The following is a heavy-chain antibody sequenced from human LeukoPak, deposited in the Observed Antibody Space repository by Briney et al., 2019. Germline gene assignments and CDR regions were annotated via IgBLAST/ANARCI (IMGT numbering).Heavy chain of an antibody. CDR1: GFTFSSYS. J-gene: IGHJ4*02. D-gene: IGHD1-26*01. CDR3: ARDLGGGFDY. CDR2: ISSSSSTI. V-gene: IGHV3-48*04. Sequence: PGGSLRLSCSASGFTFSSYSMNWVRQAPGKGLEWVSYISSSSSTIYYADSVKGRFTISRDNAKNSLYLQMNSLRAEDTAVYYCARDLGGGFDYWGQGTLVTVSS.